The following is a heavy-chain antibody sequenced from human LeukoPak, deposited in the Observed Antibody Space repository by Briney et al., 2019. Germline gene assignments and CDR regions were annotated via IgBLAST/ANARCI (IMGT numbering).Heavy chain of an antibody. CDR2: IYSGGST. V-gene: IGHV3-66*01. CDR1: GFTVSSNY. J-gene: IGHJ4*02. D-gene: IGHD1-26*01. CDR3: ARAPRGGYSGSHVDA. Sequence: PGGSLRLSCAASGFTVSSNYMSWVRQAPGKGLEWVSVIYSGGSTYYADSVKGRFTISRDNSKNTLYLQMNSLRAEDTAVYYCARAPRGGYSGSHVDAWGQGTLVTVSS.